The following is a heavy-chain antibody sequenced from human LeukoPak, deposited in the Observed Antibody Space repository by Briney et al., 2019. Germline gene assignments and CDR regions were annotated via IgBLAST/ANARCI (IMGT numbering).Heavy chain of an antibody. J-gene: IGHJ5*02. D-gene: IGHD6-13*01. V-gene: IGHV4-39*07. CDR1: GGSISSSSYY. Sequence: ASETLSLTCIVSGGSISSSSYYWGWIRQPPGKGLEWIGSIYYSGSTYYNPSLKSRVTISVDTSKNQFSLKLSSVTAADTAVYYCARAGYSSSWYWFDPWGQGTLVTVSS. CDR2: IYYSGST. CDR3: ARAGYSSSWYWFDP.